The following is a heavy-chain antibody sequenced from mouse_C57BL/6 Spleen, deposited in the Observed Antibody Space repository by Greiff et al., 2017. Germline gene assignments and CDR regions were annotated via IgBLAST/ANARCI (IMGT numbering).Heavy chain of an antibody. Sequence: QVQLQQSGPELVKPGASVKISCKASGYAFSSSWMNWVKQRPGKGLEWIGRIYPGDGDTNYNGKFKGKATLTADKSSSTAYMQLSSLTSEDSAVYFCANYYGSSWNYWGQGTTLTVSS. J-gene: IGHJ2*01. CDR2: IYPGDGDT. CDR1: GYAFSSSW. CDR3: ANYYGSSWNY. V-gene: IGHV1-82*01. D-gene: IGHD1-1*01.